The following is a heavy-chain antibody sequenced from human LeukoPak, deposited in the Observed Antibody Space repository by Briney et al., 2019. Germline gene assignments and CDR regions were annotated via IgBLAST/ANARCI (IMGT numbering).Heavy chain of an antibody. Sequence: GGSLRLPCAASGFTFSSYWMHWVRQAPGKGLVWVSRINSDGSSTSYADSVKGRFTISRDNAKNTLYLQMNSLRAEDTAVYYCARVMVAAAATVFDYWGQGTLVTVSS. CDR1: GFTFSSYW. D-gene: IGHD6-13*01. V-gene: IGHV3-74*01. CDR2: INSDGSST. J-gene: IGHJ4*02. CDR3: ARVMVAAAATVFDY.